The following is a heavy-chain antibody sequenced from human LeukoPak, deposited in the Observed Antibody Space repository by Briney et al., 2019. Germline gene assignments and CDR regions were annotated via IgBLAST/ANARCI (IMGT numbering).Heavy chain of an antibody. Sequence: SQTLSLTCAVSGGSISSGGYSWSWIRQPPGKGLEWIGYIYHSGSTYYNPSLKSRVTISVDRSKNQFSLKLSSVTVADTAVYYCARDSSELSFDYWGQGTLVTVSS. CDR2: IYHSGST. CDR3: ARDSSELSFDY. D-gene: IGHD3-16*02. J-gene: IGHJ4*02. CDR1: GGSISSGGYS. V-gene: IGHV4-30-2*01.